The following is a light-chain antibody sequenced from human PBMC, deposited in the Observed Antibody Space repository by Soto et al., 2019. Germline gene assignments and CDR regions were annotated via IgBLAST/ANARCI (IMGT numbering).Light chain of an antibody. CDR3: AAWDDSLNGVV. CDR1: SSNIGNNA. CDR2: YDD. Sequence: QSVLTQPPSVSEAPRQRVTISCSGSSSNIGNNAVNWYQQLPGKAPKLLIYYDDLLPSGVSDRFSASKSGTSASLAISGLQSDDEADYYCAAWDDSLNGVVFGGGTKLTVL. J-gene: IGLJ2*01. V-gene: IGLV1-36*01.